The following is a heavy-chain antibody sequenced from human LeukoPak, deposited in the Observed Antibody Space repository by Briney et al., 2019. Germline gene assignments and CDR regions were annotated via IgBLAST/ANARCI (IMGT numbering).Heavy chain of an antibody. CDR2: ISGSGGST. CDR1: GFTFSSYA. Sequence: GGSLRLSCAASGFTFSSYAMSWVRQAPGKGLEWVSAISGSGGSTYYADSVKGRFTISGDNSKNTLYLQMNSLRAEDTAVYYCANGKDYGDYVDYWGQGTLVTVSS. V-gene: IGHV3-23*01. J-gene: IGHJ4*02. D-gene: IGHD4-17*01. CDR3: ANGKDYGDYVDY.